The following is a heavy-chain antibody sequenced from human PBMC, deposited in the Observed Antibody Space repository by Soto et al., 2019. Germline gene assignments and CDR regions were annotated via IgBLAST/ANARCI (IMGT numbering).Heavy chain of an antibody. V-gene: IGHV1-18*01. CDR3: AIGVGWEPLDY. CDR1: GYTFTSYG. J-gene: IGHJ4*02. D-gene: IGHD1-26*01. Sequence: GASVKVSCKASGYTFTSYGISWVRQAPGQGHEGMGWISAYNGNTNYAQKLQGRVTMTSDTSTSTAYMELRSLRSDDTVVSYCAIGVGWEPLDYWGQGTLVTVSS. CDR2: ISAYNGNT.